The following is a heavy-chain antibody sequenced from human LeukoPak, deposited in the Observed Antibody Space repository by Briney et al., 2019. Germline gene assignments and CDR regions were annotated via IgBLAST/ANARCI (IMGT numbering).Heavy chain of an antibody. CDR2: IWYDGSNK. V-gene: IGHV3-33*01. CDR1: GFTFSSYG. D-gene: IGHD3-22*01. CDR3: ARVYYYDMMGAFDI. Sequence: GGSLRLSCAASGFTFSSYGMHWVRQAPGQGLEWVAVIWYDGSNKYYADSVKGRFTISRDNSKNTLYLQMNSLRAEDTAVYYCARVYYYDMMGAFDIWGQGTMVTVSS. J-gene: IGHJ3*02.